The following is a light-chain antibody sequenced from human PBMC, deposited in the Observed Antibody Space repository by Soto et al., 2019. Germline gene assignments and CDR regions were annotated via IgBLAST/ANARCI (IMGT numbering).Light chain of an antibody. V-gene: IGKV3-20*01. J-gene: IGKJ1*01. Sequence: IVMSPSPATLSVSPVGRATLSCRASQSVSNNYLAWYQQKPGQAPRLLIYGASNRATGIPDRFSGSGSGTDFTLTISRLEPEDFAVYYCQQYGSSGTFGQGTKVDIK. CDR2: GAS. CDR1: QSVSNNY. CDR3: QQYGSSGT.